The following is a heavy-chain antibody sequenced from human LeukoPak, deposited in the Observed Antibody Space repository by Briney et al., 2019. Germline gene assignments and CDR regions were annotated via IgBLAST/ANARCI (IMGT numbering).Heavy chain of an antibody. Sequence: GGSLRLSCAASGFTFGSYAMSWVRQAPGKGLEWVSAISGSGGSTYYADSVKGRFTISRDNSKNTLYLQMNSLGAEDTAVYYCAKLESGYSSSWYDHWGQGTLVTVSS. CDR3: AKLESGYSSSWYDH. CDR2: ISGSGGST. J-gene: IGHJ5*02. CDR1: GFTFGSYA. V-gene: IGHV3-23*01. D-gene: IGHD6-13*01.